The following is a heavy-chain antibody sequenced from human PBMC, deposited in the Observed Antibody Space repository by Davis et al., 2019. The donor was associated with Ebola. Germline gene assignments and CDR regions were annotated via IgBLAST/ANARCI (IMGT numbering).Heavy chain of an antibody. V-gene: IGHV4-34*01. D-gene: IGHD3-10*01. CDR1: SGSFSGYY. J-gene: IGHJ6*02. CDR2: NNYSGST. Sequence: MPSETLSPPCAVYSGSFSGYYWTWIRPPPGKGLEWIGENNYSGSTNYNPSLKSRVTISVDTSKNQFSLKLSSVTAADTAVYYCARGGGFGGYGMDVWGQGTTVTVSS. CDR3: ARGGGFGGYGMDV.